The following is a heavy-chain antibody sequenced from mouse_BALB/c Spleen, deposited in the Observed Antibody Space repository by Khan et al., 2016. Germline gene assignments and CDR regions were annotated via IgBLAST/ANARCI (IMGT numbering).Heavy chain of an antibody. D-gene: IGHD1-3*01. V-gene: IGHV1-4*01. CDR1: GYTFTIYT. CDR3: VRSGRKGDNYFLDY. Sequence: QVQLQQSGAELARPGASVKMSCKASGYTFTIYTMHWVKQRPGQGLEWIGYINPSSGYTNYNQKFKDKATLTADKSSSTAYLQLSSLTSEDSAVYICVRSGRKGDNYFLDYWGKGTTLTVSS. J-gene: IGHJ2*01. CDR2: INPSSGYT.